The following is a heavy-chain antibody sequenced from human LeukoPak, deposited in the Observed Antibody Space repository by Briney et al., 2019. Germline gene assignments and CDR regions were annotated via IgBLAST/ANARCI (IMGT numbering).Heavy chain of an antibody. CDR3: AREDRASGRGLDP. D-gene: IGHD3-10*01. V-gene: IGHV4-4*07. Sequence: SETLSLTCTVSGGSISTYYWSWIRQGAGKGLEWIGRIYVDGSTNYNPSLKSRVTMSVDTSKNQFSLNLSSVTAADTAVYYCAREDRASGRGLDPWGQGTLVTVSS. J-gene: IGHJ5*02. CDR1: GGSISTYY. CDR2: IYVDGST.